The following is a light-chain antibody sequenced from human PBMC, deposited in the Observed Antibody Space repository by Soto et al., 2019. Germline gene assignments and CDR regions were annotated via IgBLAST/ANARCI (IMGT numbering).Light chain of an antibody. Sequence: ELVLTQSPDTLSLSPGEGAKISRRASQNVSSFHFGWYKQKPGQAPRVLIYGASTRATGISARFSGSGSGTEFTLTIRSLKSEDFAIYYCQEGTYRPAFGGGTKLDIK. J-gene: IGKJ4*01. CDR2: GAS. CDR3: QEGTYRPA. CDR1: QNVSSFH. V-gene: IGKV3-11*01.